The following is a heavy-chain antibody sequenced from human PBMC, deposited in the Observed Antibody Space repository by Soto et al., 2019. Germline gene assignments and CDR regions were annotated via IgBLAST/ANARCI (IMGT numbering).Heavy chain of an antibody. D-gene: IGHD6-19*01. CDR3: ARDGGAVAAKYFDF. CDR2: TGGSARST. V-gene: IGHV3-11*05. Sequence: PGGSLRLSCAASGFSFSDYYMSWIRQAPGKGLEWISYTGGSARSTNYADSVRGRFIISRDNAKNSLFLQMNSLRVEDTAVYCCARDGGAVAAKYFDFWGQETLVTVSS. J-gene: IGHJ4*02. CDR1: GFSFSDYY.